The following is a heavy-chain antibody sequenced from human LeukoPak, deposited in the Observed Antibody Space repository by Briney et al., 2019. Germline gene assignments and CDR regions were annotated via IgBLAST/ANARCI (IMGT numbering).Heavy chain of an antibody. CDR2: ISYDGSNK. V-gene: IGHV3-30*18. CDR3: AKVAPYSSGWYYFDY. CDR1: GFTFSSYG. D-gene: IGHD6-19*01. Sequence: PGGSLRLSCAASGFTFSSYGMRWVRQAPGKGLEWVAVISYDGSNKYYADSVKGRFTISRDNSKNTLYLQMNSLRAEDTAVYYCAKVAPYSSGWYYFDYWGQGTLVTVSS. J-gene: IGHJ4*02.